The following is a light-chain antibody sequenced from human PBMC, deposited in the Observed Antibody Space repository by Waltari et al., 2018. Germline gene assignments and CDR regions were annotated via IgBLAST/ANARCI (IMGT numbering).Light chain of an antibody. CDR3: QVWHNLSEHIV. Sequence: SYVLTQPPSVSVAPGQTARITCGGHNLGTYSVPWYQQKPGQAPVLVVNENAERPAVIPEGFSGSISENTAILTIRSVEAGDEADYYCQVWHNLSEHIVFGGGTRLTVL. CDR2: ENA. V-gene: IGLV3-21*02. J-gene: IGLJ2*01. CDR1: NLGTYS.